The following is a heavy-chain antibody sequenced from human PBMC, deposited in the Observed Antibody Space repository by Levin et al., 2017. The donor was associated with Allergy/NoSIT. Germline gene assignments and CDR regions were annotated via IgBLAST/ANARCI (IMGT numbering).Heavy chain of an antibody. CDR2: ISYDGSSK. V-gene: IGHV3-30*04. D-gene: IGHD6-6*01. CDR3: ARGSKAARGAFDY. Sequence: GGSLRLSCAASGFNFSNYAMHWVRQAPGKGLEWVAIISYDGSSKYYADSVKGRFTISRDNSKNTLYLQMNSLRAEDTAVYYCARGSKAARGAFDYWGQGTLVTVSS. CDR1: GFNFSNYA. J-gene: IGHJ4*02.